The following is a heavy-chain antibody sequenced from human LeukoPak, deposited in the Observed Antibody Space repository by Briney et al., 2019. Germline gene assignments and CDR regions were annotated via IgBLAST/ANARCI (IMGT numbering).Heavy chain of an antibody. Sequence: PGGSLRLSCAASGFTFSSYWMSWVRQAPGKGLEWVANIKQDGSEKYYVDSVKGRFTISRDNAKNSLYLQMNSLRAEDTAVYYCARDGVRITIFGVVRATREYYYYMDVWGKGTTVTVSS. CDR3: ARDGVRITIFGVVRATREYYYYMDV. CDR2: IKQDGSEK. V-gene: IGHV3-7*01. CDR1: GFTFSSYW. D-gene: IGHD3-3*01. J-gene: IGHJ6*03.